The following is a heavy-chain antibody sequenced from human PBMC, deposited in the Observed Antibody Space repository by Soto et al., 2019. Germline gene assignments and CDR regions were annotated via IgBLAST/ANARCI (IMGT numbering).Heavy chain of an antibody. D-gene: IGHD6-6*01. CDR3: ARDSEQLVGLFNV. J-gene: IGHJ6*04. Sequence: SETLSLTCAVYGGSFSGYYWSWIRQPPGKGLEWIGEINHSGSTNYNPSLKSRVTISVDTSKNQFSLKLSSVTAADTAVYYCARDSEQLVGLFNVWGKGTTVTVSS. V-gene: IGHV4-34*01. CDR1: GGSFSGYY. CDR2: INHSGST.